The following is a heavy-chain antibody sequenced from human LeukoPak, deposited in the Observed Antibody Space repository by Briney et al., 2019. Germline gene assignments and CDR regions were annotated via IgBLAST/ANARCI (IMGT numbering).Heavy chain of an antibody. V-gene: IGHV1-24*01. J-gene: IGHJ6*02. CDR2: FDPEDGET. CDR3: ATLHGYSSGWYTFGYYYGMDV. CDR1: GHTLTELS. Sequence: ASVKVSCKVSGHTLTELSMHWVRQAPGKGLEWMGGFDPEDGETIYAQKFQGRVTMTEDTSTDTAYMELSSLRSEDTAVYYCATLHGYSSGWYTFGYYYGMDVWGQGTTVTVSS. D-gene: IGHD6-19*01.